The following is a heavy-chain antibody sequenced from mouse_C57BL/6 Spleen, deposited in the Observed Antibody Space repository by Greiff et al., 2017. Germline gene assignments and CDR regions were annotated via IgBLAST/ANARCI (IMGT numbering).Heavy chain of an antibody. CDR3: TRDYYGSRSQCYFDF. CDR2: ISSGGDYI. CDR1: GFTFSSYA. V-gene: IGHV5-9-1*02. D-gene: IGHD1-1*01. Sequence: EVKLMESGEGLVKPGGSLKLSCAASGFTFSSYAMSWVRQTPEKRLEWVAYISSGGDYIYYADTVKGRFTISRDKARNTLYLQMSSLKSVDTAMFYCTRDYYGSRSQCYFDFWGTGTTVTGSS. J-gene: IGHJ1*03.